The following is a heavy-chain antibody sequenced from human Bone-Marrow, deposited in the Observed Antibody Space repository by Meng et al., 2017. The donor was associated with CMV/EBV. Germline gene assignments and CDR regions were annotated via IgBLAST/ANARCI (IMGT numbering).Heavy chain of an antibody. J-gene: IGHJ3*02. Sequence: GGSLRLSCAASGFTFGSYSMNWVRQAPGKGLEWVSSISSSSYIYYADSVKGRFTISRDNAKNSLYLQMNSLRAEDTAVYYCASLTGRAFDIWGQGTMVTVAS. V-gene: IGHV3-21*01. D-gene: IGHD1-20*01. CDR1: GFTFGSYS. CDR3: ASLTGRAFDI. CDR2: ISSSSYI.